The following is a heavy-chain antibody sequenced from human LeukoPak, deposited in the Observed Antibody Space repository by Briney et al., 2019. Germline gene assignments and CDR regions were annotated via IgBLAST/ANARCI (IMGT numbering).Heavy chain of an antibody. CDR3: ARYRDSGGRLAFDI. Sequence: SHTLSLTCTVSGVSISSDGYYWTWIRQHSGKGLEWIGYIYYSGTTYYNPSLESRVTLSVDTSKNQFSLRLSSVTAADTAVYYCARYRDSGGRLAFDIWGQGTMATVSS. CDR2: IYYSGTT. V-gene: IGHV4-31*03. D-gene: IGHD2-15*01. J-gene: IGHJ3*02. CDR1: GVSISSDGYY.